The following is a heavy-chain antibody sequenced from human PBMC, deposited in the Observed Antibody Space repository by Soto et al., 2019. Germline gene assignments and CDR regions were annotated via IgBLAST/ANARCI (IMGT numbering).Heavy chain of an antibody. CDR1: GGSISSHY. V-gene: IGHV4-59*11. Sequence: QVQLQESGPGLVKPSETLSLTCRVSGGSISSHYWSWIRQPPGKGLEWIGYIYNTWNTNYNPSLKSRVTISVDTSKNQFSLKLTSVTAADTAVYYCARGGYYASPAYRYWGQGTLVTVSS. CDR2: IYNTWNT. J-gene: IGHJ4*02. D-gene: IGHD3-22*01. CDR3: ARGGYYASPAYRY.